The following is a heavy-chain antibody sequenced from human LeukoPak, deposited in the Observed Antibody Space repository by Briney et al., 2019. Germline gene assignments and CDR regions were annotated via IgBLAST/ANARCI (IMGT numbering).Heavy chain of an antibody. D-gene: IGHD3-10*02. J-gene: IGHJ4*02. CDR3: ARVGDYVDY. Sequence: SETLSLTCTVSGGSISAYYWSWIRQPPGKGLEWIGYIYYTGTTNYNPSLKSRVTISVDTSKNQFSLKLSSVTAADTAVYYCARVGDYVDYWGQGTLVTVSS. CDR1: GGSISAYY. CDR2: IYYTGTT. V-gene: IGHV4-59*01.